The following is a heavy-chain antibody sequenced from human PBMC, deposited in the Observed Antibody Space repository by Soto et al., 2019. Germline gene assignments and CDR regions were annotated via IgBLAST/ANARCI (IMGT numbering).Heavy chain of an antibody. Sequence: SETLSLTCSVSGADINTYSWTWIRQPAGKGLEWIGRIYTSASINYNPSLKGRVTLSVDTSTNQVSLRLASVTAADTAIYYCARAMGDWGTYYYYYGLDVWGQGTTVTVSS. D-gene: IGHD3-16*01. V-gene: IGHV4-4*07. J-gene: IGHJ6*02. CDR2: IYTSASI. CDR3: ARAMGDWGTYYYYYGLDV. CDR1: GADINTYS.